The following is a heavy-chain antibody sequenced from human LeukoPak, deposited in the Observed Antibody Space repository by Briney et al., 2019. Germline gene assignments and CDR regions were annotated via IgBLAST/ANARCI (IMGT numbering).Heavy chain of an antibody. V-gene: IGHV1-2*02. CDR2: INPNSGGT. CDR3: ARDQNSGSYYEGDFDY. Sequence: ASVKVSCKASGYTFTGYYMHWVRQAPGQGLEWMGWINPNSGGTNYAQKFQGRVTMTRDTSISTAYMELSRLRSDDTAVYYCARDQNSGSYYEGDFDYWGQGTLVTVSS. D-gene: IGHD1-26*01. CDR1: GYTFTGYY. J-gene: IGHJ4*02.